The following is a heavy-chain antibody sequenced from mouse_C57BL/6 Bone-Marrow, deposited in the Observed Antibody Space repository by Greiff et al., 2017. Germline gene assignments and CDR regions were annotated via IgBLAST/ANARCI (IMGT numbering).Heavy chain of an antibody. D-gene: IGHD1-1*01. V-gene: IGHV1-64*01. J-gene: IGHJ4*01. CDR1: GYTFTSYW. CDR3: ARRPYYGSSYYYAMDY. CDR2: IHPNSGST. Sequence: VQLQQPGAELVKPGASVKLSCKASGYTFTSYWMHWVKQRPGQGLEWIGMIHPNSGSTNYNEKFKSKATLTVDKSSSTAYMQLSSLTSEDSAVYYCARRPYYGSSYYYAMDYWGQGTSVTVSS.